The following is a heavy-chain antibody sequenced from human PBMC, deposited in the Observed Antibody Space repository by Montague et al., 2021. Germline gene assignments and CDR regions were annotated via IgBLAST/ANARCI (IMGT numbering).Heavy chain of an antibody. CDR1: GGSFNGWY. CDR3: ARRGGYGCGAFFN. J-gene: IGHJ4*02. D-gene: IGHD5-18*01. Sequence: SETLSLTCSVSGGSFNGWYWRWIRQPPGKGLEWIGSVIYSGATNYNPSLKSRVTMSADTSKNQFSLRVNSVTAADTAVYYCARRGGYGCGAFFNWGQGTLVTVSS. V-gene: IGHV4-59*12. CDR2: VIYSGAT.